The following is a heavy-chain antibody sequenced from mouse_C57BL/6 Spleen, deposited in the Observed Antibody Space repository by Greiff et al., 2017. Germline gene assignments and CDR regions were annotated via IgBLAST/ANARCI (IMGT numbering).Heavy chain of an antibody. J-gene: IGHJ2*01. CDR3: ARNYGRDDYFDY. Sequence: SGAELVRPGASVKLSCKASGYTFTDYYINWVKQRPGQGLEWIARIYPGSGNTYYNEKFKGKATLTAEKSSSTAYMQLSSLTSEDSAVYFCARNYGRDDYFDYWGQGTTLTVSS. CDR2: IYPGSGNT. D-gene: IGHD1-1*01. CDR1: GYTFTDYY. V-gene: IGHV1-76*01.